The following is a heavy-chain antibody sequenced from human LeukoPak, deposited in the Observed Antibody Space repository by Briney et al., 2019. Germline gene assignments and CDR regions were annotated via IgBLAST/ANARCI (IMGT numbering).Heavy chain of an antibody. CDR3: AKDSLLWFGELLWYFDY. Sequence: PGGSLRLSCAASGFTFSSYGMHWDRQAPGKGLEWVAFIRYDGSNKYYADSVKGRFTISRDNSKNTLYLQMNSLRAEDTAVYYCAKDSLLWFGELLWYFDYWGQGTLVTVSS. J-gene: IGHJ4*02. CDR1: GFTFSSYG. D-gene: IGHD3-10*01. CDR2: IRYDGSNK. V-gene: IGHV3-30*02.